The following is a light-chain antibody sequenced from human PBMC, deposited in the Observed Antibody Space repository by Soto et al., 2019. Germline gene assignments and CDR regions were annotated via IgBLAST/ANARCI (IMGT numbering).Light chain of an antibody. CDR2: AAS. J-gene: IGKJ1*01. V-gene: IGKV1-6*01. Sequence: AIQMTQSPSSLSASVGDRVTITCRASQGIRNDLGWYQQKQGKAPKLLIYAASSLQSGVPSRFSGSGSGTDFTLTISSLQHEDFATYYCLQDYYYPRTFGQGTKVEIK. CDR3: LQDYYYPRT. CDR1: QGIRND.